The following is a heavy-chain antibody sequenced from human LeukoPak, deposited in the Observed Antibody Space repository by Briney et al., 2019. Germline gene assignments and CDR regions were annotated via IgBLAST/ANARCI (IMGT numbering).Heavy chain of an antibody. J-gene: IGHJ3*02. D-gene: IGHD3-3*01. CDR3: AIRLLASAFDI. CDR2: IKQDGSEK. V-gene: IGHV3-7*01. Sequence: PGGSLRLSCAASGFTFSSYWMSWVRQAPGKGLEWVANIKQDGSEKSKNSLYLQMNSLRAEDTAVYYCAIRLLASAFDIWGQGTMVTVSS. CDR1: GFTFSSYW.